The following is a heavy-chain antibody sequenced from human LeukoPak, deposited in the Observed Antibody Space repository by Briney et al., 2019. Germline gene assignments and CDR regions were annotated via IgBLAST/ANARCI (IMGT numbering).Heavy chain of an antibody. Sequence: ASVKVSCKASGYTXTGLYMHWVRQAPGQGLEWVGWINPHSGGTNYAQKFQGRVSMTGDTSISTAYMELSRLKSDDTAVYYCATERGIVGASVGFDYWGQGTLVTVSS. CDR2: INPHSGGT. V-gene: IGHV1-2*02. CDR3: ATERGIVGASVGFDY. CDR1: GYTXTGLY. D-gene: IGHD1-26*01. J-gene: IGHJ4*02.